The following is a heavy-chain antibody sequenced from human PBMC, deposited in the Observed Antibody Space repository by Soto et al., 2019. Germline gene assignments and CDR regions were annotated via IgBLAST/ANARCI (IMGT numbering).Heavy chain of an antibody. Sequence: SETLSLTCTVSGGSISSYYWSWIRQPPGEGLEWIGYIYYSGSTNYNPSLKSRVTISVDTSKNQFSLKLSSVTAADTAVYYCARGTAVAVTKPFDYWGQGTLVTVSS. V-gene: IGHV4-59*01. CDR3: ARGTAVAVTKPFDY. D-gene: IGHD6-19*01. CDR2: IYYSGST. CDR1: GGSISSYY. J-gene: IGHJ4*02.